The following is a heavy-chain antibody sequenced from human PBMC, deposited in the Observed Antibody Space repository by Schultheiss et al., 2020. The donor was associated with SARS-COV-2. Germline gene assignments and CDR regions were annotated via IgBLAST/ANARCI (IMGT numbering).Heavy chain of an antibody. CDR1: GFTFDDYA. V-gene: IGHV3-9*01. CDR3: ARGSTIFGVVPDYGMDV. J-gene: IGHJ6*02. Sequence: GGSLRLSCAASGFTFDDYAMHWVRQAPGKGLEWVSGISWNSGSIGYADSVKGRFTISRDNAKNSLYLQMNSLRAEDTALYYCARGSTIFGVVPDYGMDVWGQGTTVTVSS. D-gene: IGHD3-3*01. CDR2: ISWNSGSI.